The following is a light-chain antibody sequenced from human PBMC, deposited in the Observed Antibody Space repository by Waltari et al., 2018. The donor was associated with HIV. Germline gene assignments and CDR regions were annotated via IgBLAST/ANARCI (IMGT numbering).Light chain of an antibody. CDR2: TTS. CDR3: QQSYRSPFT. V-gene: IGKV1-39*01. Sequence: DIEITQSPSSLSASVGDRVTITCRASQSISNFLNWYQQKPGKAPNLLIYTTSSLQVGVPSRFSGSGSGTDFTLTISSLQLDDFATYYCQQSYRSPFTFGQGTKLEIK. J-gene: IGKJ2*01. CDR1: QSISNF.